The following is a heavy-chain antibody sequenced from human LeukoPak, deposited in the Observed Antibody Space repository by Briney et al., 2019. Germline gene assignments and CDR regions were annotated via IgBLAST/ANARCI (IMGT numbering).Heavy chain of an antibody. Sequence: EPSETLSLTCTVSSGSISSSSYHWAWIRQPPGKGLEWIGSIYYSRTHYYNPSLKSRVTISVDTSKNQFSLKLSSVTAADTAVYYCTSEYSSSSEYWGQGTLVTVPS. D-gene: IGHD6-6*01. J-gene: IGHJ4*02. V-gene: IGHV4-39*01. CDR2: IYYSRTH. CDR1: SGSISSSSYH. CDR3: TSEYSSSSEY.